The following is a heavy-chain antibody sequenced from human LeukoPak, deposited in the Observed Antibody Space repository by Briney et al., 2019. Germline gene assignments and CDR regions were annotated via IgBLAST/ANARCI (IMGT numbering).Heavy chain of an antibody. CDR1: GYTFTSYG. J-gene: IGHJ4*02. CDR3: ARALLSSGWGDY. Sequence: ASVKVSCKASGYTFTSYGISWVRQAPGQGLEWMGWISAYNGNTNYAQKLQGRVTMATDTSTSTAYMELRSLRSDDTAAYYCARALLSSGWGDYWGQGTLVTVSS. V-gene: IGHV1-18*01. D-gene: IGHD6-19*01. CDR2: ISAYNGNT.